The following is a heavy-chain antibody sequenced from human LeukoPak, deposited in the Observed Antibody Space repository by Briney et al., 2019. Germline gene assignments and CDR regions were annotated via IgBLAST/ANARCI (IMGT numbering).Heavy chain of an antibody. CDR2: INHSGST. D-gene: IGHD3-10*01. J-gene: IGHJ5*02. Sequence: PSETLSLTCAVYGGSFSGYYWSWIRRPPGKGLEWIGEINHSGSTNYNPSLKGRVTISVDTSKNQFSLKLSSVTAADTAVYYCARGILITMVRGDLLVDFFDPWGQGTPVTVSS. V-gene: IGHV4-34*01. CDR3: ARGILITMVRGDLLVDFFDP. CDR1: GGSFSGYY.